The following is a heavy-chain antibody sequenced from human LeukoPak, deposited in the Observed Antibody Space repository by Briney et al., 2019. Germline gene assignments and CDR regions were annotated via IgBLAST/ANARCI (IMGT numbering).Heavy chain of an antibody. CDR2: INHSGST. V-gene: IGHV4-34*01. Sequence: SETLSLTCAVYGGSFSGYYRSWIRQPPGKGLEWIGEINHSGSTNYNPSLKSRVTISVDTSKNQFSLKLSSVTAADTAVYYCARGEVYFDYWGQGTLVTVSS. CDR1: GGSFSGYY. CDR3: ARGEVYFDY. J-gene: IGHJ4*02.